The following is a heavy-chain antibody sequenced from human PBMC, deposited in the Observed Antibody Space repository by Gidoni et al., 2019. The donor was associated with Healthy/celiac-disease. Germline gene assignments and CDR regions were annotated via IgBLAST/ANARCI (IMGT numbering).Heavy chain of an antibody. J-gene: IGHJ4*02. CDR3: AKNSGWYVDYFDY. Sequence: EVQLLESGGGLVQTGGSLRPSCAATGFHFSSYAMSWVRQAPGKGLEWVSAISGSGGSTYYPDSVKGRFTISRDNSKNTLYLQMNSLRAEDTAVYYCAKNSGWYVDYFDYWGQGTLVTVSS. CDR2: ISGSGGST. D-gene: IGHD6-19*01. CDR1: GFHFSSYA. V-gene: IGHV3-23*01.